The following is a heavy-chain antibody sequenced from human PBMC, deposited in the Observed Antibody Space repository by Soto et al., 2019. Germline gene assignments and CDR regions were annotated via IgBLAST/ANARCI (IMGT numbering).Heavy chain of an antibody. D-gene: IGHD5-18*01. V-gene: IGHV3-30-3*01. J-gene: IGHJ6*02. CDR3: ARNRIQLWPPNYYYGMDV. CDR2: ISYDGSNK. Sequence: PGGSLRLSCAASGFTFSSYAMHWVRQAPGKGLEWVAVISYDGSNKYYADSVKGRFTISRDNSKNTLYLQVNSLRAEDTAVYYCARNRIQLWPPNYYYGMDVWGQGTTVTVSS. CDR1: GFTFSSYA.